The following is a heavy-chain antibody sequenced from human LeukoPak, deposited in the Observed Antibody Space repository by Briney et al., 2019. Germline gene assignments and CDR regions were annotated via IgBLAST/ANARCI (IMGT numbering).Heavy chain of an antibody. Sequence: GASVKVSCKASGGTFSSYAISWVRQAPGQGLEWMGWISAYNGNTNYAQKLQGRVTMTTDTSTSRAYMELRSLRSDDTAVYYCARDPGGRGYSYGTNVDYGMDVWGQGTTVTVSS. V-gene: IGHV1-18*01. CDR3: ARDPGGRGYSYGTNVDYGMDV. D-gene: IGHD5-18*01. CDR2: ISAYNGNT. J-gene: IGHJ6*02. CDR1: GGTFSSYA.